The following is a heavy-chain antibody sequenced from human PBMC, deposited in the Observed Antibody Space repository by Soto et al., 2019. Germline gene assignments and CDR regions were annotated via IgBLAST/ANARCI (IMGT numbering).Heavy chain of an antibody. V-gene: IGHV4-30-2*01. CDR1: GGSISSGGYS. J-gene: IGHJ2*01. CDR3: ASAKSYGHWYFDL. CDR2: IYHSGST. D-gene: IGHD1-26*01. Sequence: QLQLQESGSGLVKPSQTLSLTCAVSGGSISSGGYSWSWIRQPPGKGLEWIGYIYHSGSTYYNPSLKSGVTISVDRAKNQVSLKLSSVTAADTAVYYCASAKSYGHWYFDLWGRGNLVTVSS.